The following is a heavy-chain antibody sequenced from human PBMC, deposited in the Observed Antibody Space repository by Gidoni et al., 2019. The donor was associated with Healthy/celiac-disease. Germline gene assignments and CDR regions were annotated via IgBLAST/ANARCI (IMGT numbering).Heavy chain of an antibody. CDR2: IYWSDDK. D-gene: IGHD2-15*01. J-gene: IGHJ5*02. Sequence: QITLKESGPTLVKPTQTLTLTCTFSGFSLSTSGVGVGWIRQPPGKALEWLALIYWSDDKRYSPSLKSRLTITKDTSKNQVVLTMTNMDPVDTATYYCAHYSKDIVVVVAATGWFDPWGQGTLVTVSS. CDR1: GFSLSTSGVG. V-gene: IGHV2-5*01. CDR3: AHYSKDIVVVVAATGWFDP.